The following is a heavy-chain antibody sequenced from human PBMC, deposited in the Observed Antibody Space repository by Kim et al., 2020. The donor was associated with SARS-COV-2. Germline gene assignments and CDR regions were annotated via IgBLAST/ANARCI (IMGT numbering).Heavy chain of an antibody. D-gene: IGHD3-9*01. V-gene: IGHV3-30-3*01. CDR1: GFTFSSYA. CDR3: ARGSYYAILTGGTYFAY. CDR2: ISYDGSNK. Sequence: GGSLRLSCAASGFTFSSYAMHWVRQAPGKGLEWVAVISYDGSNKYYADSVKGRFTISRDNSKNTLYLQMNSLRAEDTAVYYCARGSYYAILTGGTYFAY. J-gene: IGHJ4*01.